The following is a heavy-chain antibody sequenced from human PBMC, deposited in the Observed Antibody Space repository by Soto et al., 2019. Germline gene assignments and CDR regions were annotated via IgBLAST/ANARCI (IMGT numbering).Heavy chain of an antibody. J-gene: IGHJ6*04. D-gene: IGHD3-16*01. CDR3: ARDHWQDLGDYGMDV. CDR2: ISNKGRNK. CDR1: GFTFSSYG. Sequence: QVQLVASGGGVVQPGRSLRLSCAASGFTFSSYGMHWVRQAPGKGLEWVEVISNKGRNKYYADSVKGRFTISRDNSQNTLYVQMNSLRAEDTAVYYRARDHWQDLGDYGMDVWGSGTTVTVSS. V-gene: IGHV3-30*03.